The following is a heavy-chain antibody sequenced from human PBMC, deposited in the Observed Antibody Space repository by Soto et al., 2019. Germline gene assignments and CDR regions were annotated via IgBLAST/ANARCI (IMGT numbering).Heavy chain of an antibody. J-gene: IGHJ6*02. CDR3: ARADCTGAYCYSWPFNDGVDV. CDR1: GFTFNNYG. CDR2: IWYDGSNK. V-gene: IGHV3-33*08. Sequence: QVQLVESVGGVVQPGGSLRLSCTTSGFTFNNYGMHWVRQAPGKGLEWVAIIWYDGSNKYYADSVKGRVTISRDNSKNTLYRHMSRLRAEDTALYYGARADCTGAYCYSWPFNDGVDVWGQGTKVTVSS. D-gene: IGHD2-15*01.